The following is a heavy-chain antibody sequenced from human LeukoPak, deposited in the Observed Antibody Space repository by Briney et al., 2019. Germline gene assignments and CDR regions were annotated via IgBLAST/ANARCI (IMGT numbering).Heavy chain of an antibody. J-gene: IGHJ6*04. D-gene: IGHD2-2*01. CDR2: IRYDGSKD. CDR3: AKTRGTVVVPAEMDV. CDR1: GFTFRNYA. V-gene: IGHV3-30*02. Sequence: PGGSLRLSCAASGFTFRNYAMNWVRQAPGKGLEWVAFIRYDGSKDYYADSVKGRFTISRDNSKSTLYLQMNSLRDEDTAVYYCAKTRGTVVVPAEMDVWGKGTTVTVSS.